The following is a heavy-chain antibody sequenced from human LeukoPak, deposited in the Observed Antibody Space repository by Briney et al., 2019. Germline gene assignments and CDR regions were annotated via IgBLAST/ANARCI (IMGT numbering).Heavy chain of an antibody. D-gene: IGHD6-13*01. Sequence: SETLSLTCTVSSGSISSYYWSWIRQPPGEGLEWIGNAYYSGSTDYNPSLKSRVTISVDMSKNQFSLSLSSVTAADTAVYYCARDVGIAGFDYWAQGILVTVSS. CDR2: AYYSGST. J-gene: IGHJ4*02. V-gene: IGHV4-59*13. CDR1: SGSISSYY. CDR3: ARDVGIAGFDY.